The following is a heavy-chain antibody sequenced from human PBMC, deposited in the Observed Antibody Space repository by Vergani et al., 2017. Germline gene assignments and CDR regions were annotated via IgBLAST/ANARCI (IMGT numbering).Heavy chain of an antibody. J-gene: IGHJ4*02. Sequence: EVQVVESGGGLVQPGGSLRLSCAASGFTFSSYWMSWVRQAPGKGLEGVANIKQDGSEKYYVDSVKGRFTISRDNAKNSLYLQMNSLRVEDTAVYYCARAYSSGWYYDYWGQGTLVTVSS. CDR2: IKQDGSEK. CDR1: GFTFSSYW. V-gene: IGHV3-7*01. CDR3: ARAYSSGWYYDY. D-gene: IGHD6-19*01.